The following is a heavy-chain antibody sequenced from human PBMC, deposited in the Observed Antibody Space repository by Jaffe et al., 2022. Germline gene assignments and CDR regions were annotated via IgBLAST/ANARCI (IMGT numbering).Heavy chain of an antibody. CDR1: GYTFTSYA. CDR3: ARDYGPMTTVIIDS. V-gene: IGHV1-3*01. Sequence: QVQLVQSGAEVKKPGASVKVSCKASGYTFTSYAMHWVRQAPGQRLEWMGWINAVNGNTKYSRKFQGRVTITRDTSASTVNMELSSLRSEDTAVYYCARDYGPMTTVIIDSWGQGTLVTVSS. J-gene: IGHJ4*02. D-gene: IGHD4-17*01. CDR2: INAVNGNT.